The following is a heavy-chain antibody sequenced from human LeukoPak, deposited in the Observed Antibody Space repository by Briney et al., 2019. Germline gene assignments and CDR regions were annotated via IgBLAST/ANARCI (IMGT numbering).Heavy chain of an antibody. CDR2: INPGGDNT. J-gene: IGHJ3*02. CDR1: VYTFTNYY. V-gene: IGHV1-46*01. Sequence: ASVKVSCKESVYTFTNYYIHWVRQAPGQGLEWMGLINPGGDNTNYAQNFQGRVTMTRDTSASTVYMELSSLRSEDTAIYYCARLRDGYNDAYDIWGQGTVVTVPS. CDR3: ARLRDGYNDAYDI. D-gene: IGHD5-24*01.